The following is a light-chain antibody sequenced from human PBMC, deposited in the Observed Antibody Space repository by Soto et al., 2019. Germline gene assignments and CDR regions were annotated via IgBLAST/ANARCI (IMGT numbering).Light chain of an antibody. J-gene: IGKJ2*01. CDR2: DAS. V-gene: IGKV3-11*01. CDR3: QQRANWPAYT. CDR1: QTISSY. Sequence: EIVLTQSPATLSLSPGERATLSCRASQTISSYLAWYQQKPGQAPRLLIYDASNRATGIPAWFSDSGSGTYFILTISSLEPEDFAVYYCQQRANWPAYTFGQGTKLEIK.